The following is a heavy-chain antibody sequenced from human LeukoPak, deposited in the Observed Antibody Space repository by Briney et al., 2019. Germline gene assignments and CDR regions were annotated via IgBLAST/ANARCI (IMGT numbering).Heavy chain of an antibody. J-gene: IGHJ6*02. CDR3: ARVYGSGPFYYYGMDV. CDR1: GFTFTTYS. V-gene: IGHV3-21*01. D-gene: IGHD3-10*01. Sequence: GGSLSLSCAASGFTFTTYSMNWVRQAQGKGLEWVSSIRSTIVYTYYADSVKGRFTISRDNANNSLFLQMNSLRAEDTAVYYCARVYGSGPFYYYGMDVWGQGTTVTVSS. CDR2: IRSTIVYT.